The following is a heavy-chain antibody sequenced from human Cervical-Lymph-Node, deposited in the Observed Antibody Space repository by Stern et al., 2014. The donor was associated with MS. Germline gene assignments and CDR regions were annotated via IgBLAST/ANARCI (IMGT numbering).Heavy chain of an antibody. CDR1: GYTFSVYN. D-gene: IGHD3-16*01. CDR3: ARGASDY. Sequence: QMQLVQSGAEVKKPGASLKVSCKASGYTFSVYNIHWVRQAPGQGLEWMGRINPNSGGTNYAQKFQGRVPMTRDTSISIVYMELTRLRSDDTAVYYCARGASDYWGQGTLVTVSS. V-gene: IGHV1-2*06. CDR2: INPNSGGT. J-gene: IGHJ4*02.